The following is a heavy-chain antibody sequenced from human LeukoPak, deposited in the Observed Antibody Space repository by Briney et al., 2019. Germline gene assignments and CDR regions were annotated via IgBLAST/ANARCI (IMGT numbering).Heavy chain of an antibody. V-gene: IGHV3-30*18. CDR1: GVTFSSYG. Sequence: GGSLRLSCAASGVTFSSYGVHWVRQAPGRGLEWVAVISYDGSNKYYADSVKGRFTLSRDNSKNTLYLQMNSLRAEDTAVYYCAKLLLAARELFDYWGQGTLVTVSS. D-gene: IGHD6-13*01. J-gene: IGHJ4*02. CDR2: ISYDGSNK. CDR3: AKLLLAARELFDY.